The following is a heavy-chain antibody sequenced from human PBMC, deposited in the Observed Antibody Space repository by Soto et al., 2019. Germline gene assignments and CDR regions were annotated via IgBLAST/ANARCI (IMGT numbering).Heavy chain of an antibody. CDR1: GGTFSSYA. J-gene: IGHJ4*02. CDR3: ARRPRYSSGWPLDY. V-gene: IGHV1-69*13. D-gene: IGHD6-19*01. Sequence: SVKVSCKASGGTFSSYAISWVRQAPGQGLEWMGGVIPIFGTANYAQKFQGRVTITADESTSTAYMELSSLRSEDTAVYYCARRPRYSSGWPLDYWGQGTLVTVSS. CDR2: VIPIFGTA.